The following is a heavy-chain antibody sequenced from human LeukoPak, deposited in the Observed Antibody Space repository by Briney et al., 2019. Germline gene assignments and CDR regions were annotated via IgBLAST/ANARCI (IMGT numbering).Heavy chain of an antibody. CDR2: ISGSGGST. V-gene: IGHV3-23*01. J-gene: IGHJ6*03. Sequence: GGSLRLSCAASGFTFRNYAVSWVRQAPGKGLEWVSAISGSGGSTYYADSVKGRFTISRDNSKNTLYLQMNSLRAEDTAVYYCAKHHSSGWYWYYYYYMDVWGKGTTVTVSS. CDR3: AKHHSSGWYWYYYYYMDV. D-gene: IGHD6-19*01. CDR1: GFTFRNYA.